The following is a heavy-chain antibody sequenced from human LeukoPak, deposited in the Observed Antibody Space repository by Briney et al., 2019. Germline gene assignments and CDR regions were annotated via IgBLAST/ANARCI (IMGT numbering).Heavy chain of an antibody. Sequence: GGSLRLSCAASGFTFSSYAMRWVRQAPGKGLEWVANIKQDGSEKNYVDSVKGRFTISRDNAKNSLYLQMNSLRAEDTAVYYCASGLELDYWGQGTLVTVSS. V-gene: IGHV3-7*03. CDR1: GFTFSSYA. J-gene: IGHJ4*02. CDR3: ASGLELDY. CDR2: IKQDGSEK.